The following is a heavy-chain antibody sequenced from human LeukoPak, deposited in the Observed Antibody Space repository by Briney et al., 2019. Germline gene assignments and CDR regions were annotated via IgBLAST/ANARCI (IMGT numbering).Heavy chain of an antibody. J-gene: IGHJ5*02. CDR3: ARDPLRGSSPNWFDP. Sequence: GGSLRLSCAASGFTFSDYYMSWIRQAPGKGLEWVSYISSSGSTIYYADSVKGRFTISRDNAKNSLYLQMNSLRAEDTAVYYCARDPLRGSSPNWFDPWGQGTLVTVSS. CDR1: GFTFSDYY. D-gene: IGHD6-13*01. V-gene: IGHV3-11*01. CDR2: ISSSGSTI.